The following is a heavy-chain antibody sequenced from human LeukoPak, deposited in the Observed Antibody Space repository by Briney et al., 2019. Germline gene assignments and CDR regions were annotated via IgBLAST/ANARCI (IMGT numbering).Heavy chain of an antibody. D-gene: IGHD3-9*01. CDR1: GGSISSYY. CDR2: IYTSGST. Sequence: SETLSLTCTVSGGSISSYYWSWIRQPAGKGLEWIGRIYTSGSTNYNPSLKSRVTMSVDTSKNQFSLELSSVTAADTAVYYCARGRRLRYFDWLPTHDAFDIWGQGTMVTVSS. V-gene: IGHV4-4*07. CDR3: ARGRRLRYFDWLPTHDAFDI. J-gene: IGHJ3*02.